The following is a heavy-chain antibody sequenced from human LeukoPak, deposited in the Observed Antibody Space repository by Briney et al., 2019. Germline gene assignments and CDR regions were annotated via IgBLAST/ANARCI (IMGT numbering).Heavy chain of an antibody. CDR3: ARGFCSNTRCYKEMATILPDY. CDR1: GGSISSYY. J-gene: IGHJ4*02. CDR2: IYTSGST. V-gene: IGHV4-4*07. D-gene: IGHD2-2*02. Sequence: SETLSLTCTVSGGSISSYYWSWIRQPAGKGLEWIGRIYTSGSTNYNPSLKSRVTMSVDTSKNQFSLNLSSVTAADTAVYYCARGFCSNTRCYKEMATILPDYWGQGALVTVSS.